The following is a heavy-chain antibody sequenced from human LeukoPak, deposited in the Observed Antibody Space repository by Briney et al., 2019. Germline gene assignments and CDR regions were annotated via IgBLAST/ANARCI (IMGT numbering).Heavy chain of an antibody. J-gene: IGHJ4*02. CDR2: INERGTNT. D-gene: IGHD3-10*01. V-gene: IGHV3-23*01. CDR1: GFSLSNYA. CDR3: AKRGVVIRGLLVIGYHQEAYHYDF. Sequence: QPGGSLRLSCVVSGFSLSNYAMTWVRQAPGKGLEWVSYINERGTNTAYADSVKGRFTIARDTSLNTLYLQMNNLRAGDTAVYFCAKRGVVIRGLLVIGYHQEAYHYDFWGQGVMVTVSS.